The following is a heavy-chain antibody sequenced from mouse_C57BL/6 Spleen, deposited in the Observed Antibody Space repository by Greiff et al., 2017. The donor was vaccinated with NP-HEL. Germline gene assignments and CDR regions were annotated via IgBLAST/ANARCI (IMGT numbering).Heavy chain of an antibody. D-gene: IGHD2-1*01. V-gene: IGHV1-72*01. Sequence: QVQLQQPGAELVKPGASVKLSCKASGYTFTSYWMHWVKQRPGRGLEWIGRIDPNSGGTKYNEQFKSKATLTVDKPSSTAYMQLSSLTSEDSAVYYCARDYLLYGNYEYYFDYWGQGTTLTVSS. CDR1: GYTFTSYW. CDR3: ARDYLLYGNYEYYFDY. CDR2: IDPNSGGT. J-gene: IGHJ2*01.